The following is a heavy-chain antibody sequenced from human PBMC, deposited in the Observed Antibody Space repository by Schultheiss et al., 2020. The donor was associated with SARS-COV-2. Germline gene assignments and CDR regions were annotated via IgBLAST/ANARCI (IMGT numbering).Heavy chain of an antibody. CDR3: ARGYRYYYYAMDV. J-gene: IGHJ6*02. D-gene: IGHD5-18*01. CDR2: IYYSGDT. Sequence: SETLSLTCAVSGGSFSDYYWGWIRQSPGLGLEWIGYIYYSGDTSYNPSLKSRLTISGDTSKNQFSLKVNSVTAADTAVYYCARGYRYYYYAMDVWGQGTTVTVSS. V-gene: IGHV4-31*11. CDR1: GGSFSDYY.